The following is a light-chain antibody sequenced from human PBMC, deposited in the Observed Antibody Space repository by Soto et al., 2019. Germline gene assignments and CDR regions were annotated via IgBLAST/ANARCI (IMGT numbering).Light chain of an antibody. CDR2: EVN. CDR3: SSYAGSNNLV. J-gene: IGLJ2*01. Sequence: QSALTQPPSASGSPGQSVTISCTGTSSDVGGYNYVSWYQQYPGKAPELMIYEVNKRPSGVPDRFSGSKSGNTASLTVSGLQAEDEADYYCSSYAGSNNLVFGGGTKVTVL. V-gene: IGLV2-8*01. CDR1: SSDVGGYNY.